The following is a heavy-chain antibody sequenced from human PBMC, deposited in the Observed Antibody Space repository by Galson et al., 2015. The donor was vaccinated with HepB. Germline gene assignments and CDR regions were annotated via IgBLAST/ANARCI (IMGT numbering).Heavy chain of an antibody. CDR2: INPNSGDT. Sequence: SVKVSCKASGSTFTGYYMHWVRQAPGQGLEWMGWINPNSGDTVYAQKFQGRVTMTRDTSISTAYMELSRLRSDDTAIYHCATRSTFGVVISYWGQGTLVTVSS. CDR3: ATRSTFGVVISY. D-gene: IGHD3-3*01. J-gene: IGHJ4*02. CDR1: GSTFTGYY. V-gene: IGHV1-2*02.